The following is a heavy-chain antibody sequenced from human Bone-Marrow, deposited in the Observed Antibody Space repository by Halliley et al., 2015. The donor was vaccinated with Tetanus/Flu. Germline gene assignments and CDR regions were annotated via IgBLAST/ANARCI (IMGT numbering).Heavy chain of an antibody. D-gene: IGHD3-10*01. J-gene: IGHJ4*02. CDR1: GYNSAAHW. CDR3: ARVSGSFGSVLYFDF. CDR2: IFPSDSQT. V-gene: IGHV5-51*01. Sequence: VQLVQSGAEVRKPGESLKISCKYSGYNSAAHWIAWVRQMPGKGLEWMGIIFPSDSQTRYSPSFQGQVTLSGDRSGTTVYLQWSSLKASDTAIYYCARVSGSFGSVLYFDFWGQGTLVAVSS.